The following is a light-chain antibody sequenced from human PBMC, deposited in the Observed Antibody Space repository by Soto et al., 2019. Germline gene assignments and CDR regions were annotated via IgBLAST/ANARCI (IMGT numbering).Light chain of an antibody. Sequence: EIVMTQSPATLSVSPGERATLSCRASQSVSGNLAWYEQKFGQAPRLLIYGASTRATGIPARFSGSGSGTEFTLTISSLQSEDFAVYYCQQYNKWPRTFGGGTKVEIK. V-gene: IGKV3-15*01. CDR2: GAS. CDR3: QQYNKWPRT. J-gene: IGKJ4*01. CDR1: QSVSGN.